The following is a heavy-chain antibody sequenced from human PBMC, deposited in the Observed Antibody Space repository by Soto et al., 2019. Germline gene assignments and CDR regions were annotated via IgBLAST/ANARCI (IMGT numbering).Heavy chain of an antibody. D-gene: IGHD3-22*01. J-gene: IGHJ2*01. V-gene: IGHV3-23*01. Sequence: GGSLRLSCAASGFTFSNDAMSWVRQVPGKGLEWVSGINDSGGSTYYADAVKGRFTISRDNSKNTLYLQMNSLKAEDTAVYYCAKCPTYYDTSGFYYVSWYFDLWGRGTLVTSPQ. CDR2: INDSGGST. CDR1: GFTFSNDA. CDR3: AKCPTYYDTSGFYYVSWYFDL.